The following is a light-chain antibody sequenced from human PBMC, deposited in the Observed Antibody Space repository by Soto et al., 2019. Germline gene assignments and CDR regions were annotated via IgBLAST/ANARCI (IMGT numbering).Light chain of an antibody. CDR2: GAS. V-gene: IGKV3-20*01. CDR3: HQYGTSPLT. CDR1: QSVSSNY. Sequence: EIVLTQSPGTLSLSPGDRATLSCRASQSVSSNYLAWYQQKPGQDPRLLIYGASSRATGIPDRFSGRGSGTDFTLTINRLEPEDFAVYYCHQYGTSPLTFGGGTKVEIK. J-gene: IGKJ4*02.